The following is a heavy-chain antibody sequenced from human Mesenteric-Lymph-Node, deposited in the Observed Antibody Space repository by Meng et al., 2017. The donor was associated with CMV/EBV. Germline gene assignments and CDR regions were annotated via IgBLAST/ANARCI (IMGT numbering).Heavy chain of an antibody. Sequence: GESLKISCAASGFTFSDYYMSWIRQAPGKGLEWVSYISSSGSTIYYADSVKGRFTISRDNAKNSLYLQMNSLRAEDTAVYYCARDLDYYYDSSGYYTFDYWGQGTLVTVSS. CDR2: ISSSGSTI. V-gene: IGHV3-11*01. CDR3: ARDLDYYYDSSGYYTFDY. CDR1: GFTFSDYY. J-gene: IGHJ4*02. D-gene: IGHD3-22*01.